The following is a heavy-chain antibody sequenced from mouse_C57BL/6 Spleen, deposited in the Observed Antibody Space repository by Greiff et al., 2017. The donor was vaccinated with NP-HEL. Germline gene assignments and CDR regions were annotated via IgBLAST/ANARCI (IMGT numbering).Heavy chain of an antibody. CDR3: ARYPNYYGSGYYAMDY. J-gene: IGHJ4*01. D-gene: IGHD1-1*01. CDR1: GYTFTDYN. V-gene: IGHV1-18*01. Sequence: EVQLQQSGPELVKPGASVKIPCKASGYTFTDYNMDWVKQSHGKSLEWIGDINPNNGGTIYNQKFKGKATLTVDKSSSTAYMELRSLTSEDTAVYYCARYPNYYGSGYYAMDYWGQGTSVTVSS. CDR2: INPNNGGT.